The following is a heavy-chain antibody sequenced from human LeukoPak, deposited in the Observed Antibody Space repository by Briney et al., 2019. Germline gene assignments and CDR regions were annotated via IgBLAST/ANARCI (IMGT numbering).Heavy chain of an antibody. Sequence: ASVKVSCTASGYTFTSSDINWVRQATGHGLEWMGWMNPNSGNTGYAQKFQGRLTMTRNTSINTAYMELSSLTSEDTAIYYCATAYYCRGTTCYQRPSDYWGQGTLVTVSP. CDR3: ATAYYCRGTTCYQRPSDY. D-gene: IGHD2-21*01. J-gene: IGHJ4*02. CDR2: MNPNSGNT. V-gene: IGHV1-8*02. CDR1: GYTFTSSD.